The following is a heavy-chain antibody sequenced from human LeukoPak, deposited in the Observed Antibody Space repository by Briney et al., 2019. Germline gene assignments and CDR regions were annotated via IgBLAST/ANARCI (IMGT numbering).Heavy chain of an antibody. CDR2: IIPIFGTA. J-gene: IGHJ4*02. D-gene: IGHD2-15*01. CDR1: GGTFSSYA. Sequence: ASVKVSCKASGGTFSSYAISWVRQAPGQGLEWMGGIIPIFGTANYAQKFQGRVTITADESTNTAYMELSSLRSEDTAVYYCARDGSGGSCYEYWGQGTLVTVSS. V-gene: IGHV1-69*13. CDR3: ARDGSGGSCYEY.